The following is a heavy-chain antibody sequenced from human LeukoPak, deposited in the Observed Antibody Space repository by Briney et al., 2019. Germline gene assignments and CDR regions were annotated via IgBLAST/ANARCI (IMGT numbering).Heavy chain of an antibody. D-gene: IGHD3-16*01. Sequence: GGSLRLSCAASGFTFSGSAMHWVRQASGKGLEWVGRIRSKANSYATAYAASVKGRFTISRDDSKNTAYLQMNSLKTEDTAVYYCIRQSRPGGNDYWGQGTLVTVSS. CDR1: GFTFSGSA. V-gene: IGHV3-73*01. CDR2: IRSKANSYAT. J-gene: IGHJ4*02. CDR3: IRQSRPGGNDY.